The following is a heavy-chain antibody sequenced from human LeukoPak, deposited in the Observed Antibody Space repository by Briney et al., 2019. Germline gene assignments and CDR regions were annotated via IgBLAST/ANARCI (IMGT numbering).Heavy chain of an antibody. V-gene: IGHV3-49*04. CDR2: IRSKAYGGTT. J-gene: IGHJ4*02. D-gene: IGHD5-18*01. CDR1: GFTFGDYA. CDR3: TRVKDTAMVNDY. Sequence: PGGSLRLYCKAPGFTFGDYAMSWVRQAPGKGLEWVGFIRSKAYGGTTEYAASVKGRFTISRDDSKSIAYLQMNSLKTEDTAVYYCTRVKDTAMVNDYWGQGTLVTVSS.